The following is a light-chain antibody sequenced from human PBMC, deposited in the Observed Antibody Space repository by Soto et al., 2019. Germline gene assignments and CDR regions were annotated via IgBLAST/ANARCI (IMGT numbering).Light chain of an antibody. CDR2: GAS. J-gene: IGKJ1*01. V-gene: IGKV1-27*01. CDR3: QKYATAPRT. Sequence: DIQMTQSPSSLSASVGDRVTITCRASQGITNYLAWYQQKPGQAPKLLIFGASALESGVPSRFSGSGSGTDFTLTIRSLQPEDVATYYCQKYATAPRTFGQGTKVEIK. CDR1: QGITNY.